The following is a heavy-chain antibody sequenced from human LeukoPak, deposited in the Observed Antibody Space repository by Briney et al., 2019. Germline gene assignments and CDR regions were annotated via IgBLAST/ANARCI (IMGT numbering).Heavy chain of an antibody. V-gene: IGHV1-2*06. Sequence: ASVKVSCKASGYTFTGYYMHWVRQAPGQGLEWMGRINPNSGGTNYAQKFQGRVTMTRDTSISTAYMELSRLRSDDTAVYYCARDLVHRGNYYDSSGPLDYWGQGTLVTVSS. CDR1: GYTFTGYY. CDR3: ARDLVHRGNYYDSSGPLDY. J-gene: IGHJ4*02. D-gene: IGHD3-22*01. CDR2: INPNSGGT.